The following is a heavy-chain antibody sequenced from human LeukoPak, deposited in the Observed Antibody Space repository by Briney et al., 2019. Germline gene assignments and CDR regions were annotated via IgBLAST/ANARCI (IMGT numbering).Heavy chain of an antibody. J-gene: IGHJ3*02. CDR1: GFPFIDYS. CDR3: ARNHFNQNVFDI. Sequence: GGSLRLSCTASGFPFIDYSMNWVRQAPGKGLEWISYIGISSGNTKYADSVKGRFTISADNAKNSLYLQMNSLRPEDTAVYFCARNHFNQNVFDIWGQGTMVTVSS. D-gene: IGHD1-14*01. V-gene: IGHV3-48*04. CDR2: IGISSGNT.